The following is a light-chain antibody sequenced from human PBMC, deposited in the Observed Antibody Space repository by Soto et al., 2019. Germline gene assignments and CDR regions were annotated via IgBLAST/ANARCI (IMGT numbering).Light chain of an antibody. CDR3: ISYTKSTTWV. Sequence: QSALTQPASVSGSPGQSITISCTGTSSDIGIYNFVSWYQQHPGKAPKLMIYEVNSRPSGVSNRFSGSKSGNTASLTISGLQAEDEADSYCISYTKSTTWVFGGGTKLTVL. CDR1: SSDIGIYNF. J-gene: IGLJ3*02. V-gene: IGLV2-14*01. CDR2: EVN.